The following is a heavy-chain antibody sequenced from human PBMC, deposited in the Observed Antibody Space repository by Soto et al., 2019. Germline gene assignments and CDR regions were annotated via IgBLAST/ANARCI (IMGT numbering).Heavy chain of an antibody. V-gene: IGHV3-7*01. CDR1: GFTFNKYW. CDR3: ARPSGAIYFYDSSGYYLFNFDY. J-gene: IGHJ4*02. D-gene: IGHD3-22*01. CDR2: IKQDGSEK. Sequence: PGGSLRLSCAASGFTFNKYWMSWVRQAPGKGLEWVASIKQDGSEKYYVDSVKGRFTISRDNAKNSLDLQINSLRAEDTAVYYCARPSGAIYFYDSSGYYLFNFDYWGQGTLVTVSS.